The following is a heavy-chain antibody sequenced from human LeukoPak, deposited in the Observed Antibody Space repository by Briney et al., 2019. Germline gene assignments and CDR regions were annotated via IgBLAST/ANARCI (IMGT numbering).Heavy chain of an antibody. V-gene: IGHV3-13*01. CDR1: GFTFSSYD. J-gene: IGHJ4*02. CDR3: ARSVPGGRGWTGSIEF. D-gene: IGHD6-19*01. Sequence: PGGSLRLSCAASGFTFSSYDMHWVRQPTGKGLEWVSGIGILGDTFYLGSVKGRFTISGESAKNSLYLQMNSLRDGDTAVYYCARSVPGGRGWTGSIEFWGQGTLVTVSS. CDR2: IGILGDT.